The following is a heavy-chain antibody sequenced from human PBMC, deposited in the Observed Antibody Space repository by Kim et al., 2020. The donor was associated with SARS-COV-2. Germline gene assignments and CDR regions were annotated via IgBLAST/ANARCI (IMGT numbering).Heavy chain of an antibody. CDR3: VRRYDYWSGDYRLTDGVDV. CDR1: GFIFEKFA. J-gene: IGHJ3*01. D-gene: IGHD3-3*01. CDR2: ISTTGGST. Sequence: GGSLRLSCSASGFIFEKFAMHWVRQPPGKGLEYVSAISTTGGSTYYANSVRDRFTISRDNFRNTLYLQMSSLKFEDTAVYYCVRRYDYWSGDYRLTDGVDVWGQGTLVTVSS. V-gene: IGHV3-64D*06.